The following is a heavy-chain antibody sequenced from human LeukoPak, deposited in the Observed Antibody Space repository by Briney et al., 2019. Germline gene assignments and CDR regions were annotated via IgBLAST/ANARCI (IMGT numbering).Heavy chain of an antibody. V-gene: IGHV3-33*08. CDR1: GFTFSSHA. Sequence: PGGSLRLSCVASGFTFSSHAMHWVRQAPGKGLEWVAVIWYDGSNKYYADSVKGRFTISRDNSKNTLYLQMNSLRAEDTAVYYCARELYDILTGYYPNPFDYWGQGTLVTVSS. CDR2: IWYDGSNK. CDR3: ARELYDILTGYYPNPFDY. D-gene: IGHD3-9*01. J-gene: IGHJ4*02.